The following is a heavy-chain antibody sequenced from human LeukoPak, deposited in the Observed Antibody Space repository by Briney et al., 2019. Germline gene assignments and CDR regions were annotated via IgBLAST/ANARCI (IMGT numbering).Heavy chain of an antibody. J-gene: IGHJ6*02. Sequence: ASVNDTCKASGYTFTSYCFSGVRQAPAQGLEWMGWISAYNGTTNYAQKLQGRVTMTTATSTSTAYMELRSLRSDDTAVYYCAREWLVPTDYFCYGMDVWGQGTTVTVSS. CDR2: ISAYNGTT. CDR3: AREWLVPTDYFCYGMDV. D-gene: IGHD6-19*01. CDR1: GYTFTSYC. V-gene: IGHV1-18*01.